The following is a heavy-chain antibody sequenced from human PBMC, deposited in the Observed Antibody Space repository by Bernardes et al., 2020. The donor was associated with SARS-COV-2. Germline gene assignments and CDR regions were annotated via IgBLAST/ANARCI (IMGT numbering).Heavy chain of an antibody. D-gene: IGHD5-18*01. CDR1: GYTFTGHY. CDR3: ARDAGFNYARYDY. J-gene: IGHJ4*02. CDR2: INPKNGAT. V-gene: IGHV1-2*02. Sequence: ASVKVSCKASGYTFTGHYIHWVRQAPGQGLEWMGWINPKNGATYLAQQFLGRVTMTRDTSITTTYMDVGGLASGDTAVYHCARDAGFNYARYDYWGQGTLVTVSS.